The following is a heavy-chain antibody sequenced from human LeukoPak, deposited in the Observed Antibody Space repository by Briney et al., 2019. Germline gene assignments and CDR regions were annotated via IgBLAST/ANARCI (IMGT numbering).Heavy chain of an antibody. V-gene: IGHV3-23*01. CDR3: AKDQGSRELDY. Sequence: GGSLRLSCAASGFTFSSYAMSWVRQAPGKGLEWVSAISGGGGSTFYADSVKGRFTISRDNSKNTLYLQMNSLRAEDTAVYYCAKDQGSRELDYWGQGTLVTVSS. CDR1: GFTFSSYA. CDR2: ISGGGGST. J-gene: IGHJ4*02. D-gene: IGHD1-26*01.